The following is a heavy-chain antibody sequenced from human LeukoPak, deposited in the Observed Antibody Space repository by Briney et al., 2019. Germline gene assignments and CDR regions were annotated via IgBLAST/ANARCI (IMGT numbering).Heavy chain of an antibody. Sequence: SGGSLRLSCAASGFTVSSNYMSWVRQAPGKGLEWVSSISSSSSYIYYADSVKGRFTISRDNAKNSLYLQMNSLRAEDTAVYYCARANYPSIAAAAPGYWGQGTLVTVSS. V-gene: IGHV3-21*01. J-gene: IGHJ4*02. CDR3: ARANYPSIAAAAPGY. D-gene: IGHD6-13*01. CDR2: ISSSSSYI. CDR1: GFTVSSNY.